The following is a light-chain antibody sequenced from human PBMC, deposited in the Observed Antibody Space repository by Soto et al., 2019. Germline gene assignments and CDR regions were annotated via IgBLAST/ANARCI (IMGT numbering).Light chain of an antibody. Sequence: DIQVTQSPSTLSASVGDRVTITCRASQNINNWLAWYQQKPGKAPKLLIFKASTLNSAIPARCSGSGSGTDFTITFSSLQADDFASYYCQVYNTYFGQGTTVDI. CDR1: QNINNW. J-gene: IGKJ1*01. V-gene: IGKV1-5*03. CDR3: QVYNTY. CDR2: KAS.